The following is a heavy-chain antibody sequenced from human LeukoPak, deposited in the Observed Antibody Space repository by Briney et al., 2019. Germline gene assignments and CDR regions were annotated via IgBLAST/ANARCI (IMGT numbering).Heavy chain of an antibody. Sequence: GGSLRLSCEASGFTFNNYVMTWVRQAPGKGLEWVAVISYDGSNKYYADSVKGRFTISRDNSKNTLYLQMNSLRAEDTAVYYCAKDGRYYDFWSGYYPPYYYYYMDVWGKGTTVTVSS. CDR2: ISYDGSNK. CDR3: AKDGRYYDFWSGYYPPYYYYYMDV. D-gene: IGHD3-3*01. J-gene: IGHJ6*03. V-gene: IGHV3-30*18. CDR1: GFTFNNYV.